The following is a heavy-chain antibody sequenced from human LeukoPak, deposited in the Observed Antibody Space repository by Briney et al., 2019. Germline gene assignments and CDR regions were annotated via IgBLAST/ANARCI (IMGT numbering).Heavy chain of an antibody. V-gene: IGHV3-23*01. Sequence: GGSLRLSCAASGFTFSSYAMSWVRQAPGKGLEWVSAISGSGGSTYYADSVKGRFTISRDNSKNTLYLQMNSLRAEDMAVYYCAGDNYYGSGTPDYWGQGTLVTVSS. D-gene: IGHD3-10*01. J-gene: IGHJ4*02. CDR3: AGDNYYGSGTPDY. CDR2: ISGSGGST. CDR1: GFTFSSYA.